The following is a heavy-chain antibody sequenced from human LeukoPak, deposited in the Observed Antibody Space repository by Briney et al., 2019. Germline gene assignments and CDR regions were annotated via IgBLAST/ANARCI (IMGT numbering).Heavy chain of an antibody. CDR2: IYPGDSDT. V-gene: IGHV5-51*01. D-gene: IGHD3-3*01. CDR1: GYSFTSYW. J-gene: IGHJ5*02. Sequence: GESLKITCKGSGYSFTSYWIDWVRQMPGKGLEWMGIIYPGDSDTRYSPSFQGQVTISADKSISTAYLQWSSLKASDTAMYYCARHPDFWSGPGQGFDPWGQGTLVTVSS. CDR3: ARHPDFWSGPGQGFDP.